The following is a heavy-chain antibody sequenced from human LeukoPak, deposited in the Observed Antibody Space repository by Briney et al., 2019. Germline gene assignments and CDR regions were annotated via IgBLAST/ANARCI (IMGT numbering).Heavy chain of an antibody. D-gene: IGHD3-10*01. J-gene: IGHJ4*02. CDR2: INPSGGST. CDR3: ARAGRNFWYGSGSYYALDFDY. Sequence: ASVKVSCKASGNTFTSYYMHWVRQAPGQGLEWMGIINPSGGSTSYAQKFQGRVTMTRDTSTSTVYMELSSLRSEDTAVYYCARAGRNFWYGSGSYYALDFDYWGQGTLVTVSS. V-gene: IGHV1-46*01. CDR1: GNTFTSYY.